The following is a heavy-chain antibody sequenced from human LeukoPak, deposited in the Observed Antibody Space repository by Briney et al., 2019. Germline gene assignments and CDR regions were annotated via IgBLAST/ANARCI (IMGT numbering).Heavy chain of an antibody. Sequence: GGSLRLSCAASGFTFSSYWMHWVRQAPGKGLVWVSRINSDGSSTSYADSAKGRFTISRDNAKNTLYLQMNSLRAEDTAVYYCARAPYRRYYGSGSQKNYFDYWGQGTLVTVSS. J-gene: IGHJ4*02. D-gene: IGHD3-10*01. CDR3: ARAPYRRYYGSGSQKNYFDY. CDR2: INSDGSST. CDR1: GFTFSSYW. V-gene: IGHV3-74*01.